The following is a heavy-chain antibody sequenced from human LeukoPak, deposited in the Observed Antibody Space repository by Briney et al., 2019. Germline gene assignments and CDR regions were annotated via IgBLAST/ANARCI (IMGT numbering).Heavy chain of an antibody. CDR2: INHSGST. J-gene: IGHJ4*02. D-gene: IGHD6-13*01. CDR1: GGSFSGYY. CDR3: ARVGAAAVMYYFDY. V-gene: IGHV4-34*01. Sequence: ASETLSLTCAVYGGSFSGYYWSWIRQPPGKGLEWIGEINHSGSTNYNPSLKSRVTISADTSKNQFSLKLSSVTAADTAVYYCARVGAAAVMYYFDYWGQGTLVTVSS.